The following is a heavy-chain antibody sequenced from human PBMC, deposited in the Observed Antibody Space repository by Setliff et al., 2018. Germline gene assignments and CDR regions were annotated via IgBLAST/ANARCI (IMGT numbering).Heavy chain of an antibody. CDR2: ISGDSEYI. D-gene: IGHD6-19*01. J-gene: IGHJ4*02. CDR1: GFTFSNHW. CDR3: VNHNPARRSPAGTALDS. Sequence: GGSLRLSCAASGFTFSNHWMHWVRQAPGKGLEWVSAISGDSEYIYYRDSVKGRFTISRANSKNTLYLQMNNLRVEDTARYYCVNHNPARRSPAGTALDSWGQGTLVTVSS. V-gene: IGHV3-23*01.